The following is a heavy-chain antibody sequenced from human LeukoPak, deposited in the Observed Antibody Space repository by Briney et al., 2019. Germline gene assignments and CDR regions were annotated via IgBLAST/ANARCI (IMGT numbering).Heavy chain of an antibody. J-gene: IGHJ2*01. Sequence: PGGFLRLSCAASGFTISSNYLSWVRQAPGKGLVWISALHSGGHTFYADSVRGRFTISRDISKNTLYLQMNDLGAEDTALYYCVRGLSGVSSWYFDLWGRGTLVSVSS. CDR1: GFTISSNY. CDR3: VRGLSGVSSWYFDL. V-gene: IGHV3-53*01. D-gene: IGHD7-27*01. CDR2: LHSGGHT.